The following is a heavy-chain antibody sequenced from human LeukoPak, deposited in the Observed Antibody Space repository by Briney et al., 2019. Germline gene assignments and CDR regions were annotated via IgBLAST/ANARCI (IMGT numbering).Heavy chain of an antibody. D-gene: IGHD2-15*01. CDR1: GGSISSYY. Sequence: PSETLSLTCTASGGSISSYYWSWIRQPPGKGLEWIGYIYYSGSTNYNPSLKSRVTISVDTSKNQFSLKLSSVTAADTAVYYCARGGIVSPSAFDIWGQGTMVTVSS. J-gene: IGHJ3*02. CDR3: ARGGIVSPSAFDI. CDR2: IYYSGST. V-gene: IGHV4-59*01.